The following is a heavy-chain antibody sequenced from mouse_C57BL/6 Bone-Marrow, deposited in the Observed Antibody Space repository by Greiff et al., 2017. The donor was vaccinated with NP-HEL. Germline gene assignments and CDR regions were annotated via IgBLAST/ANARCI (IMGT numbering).Heavy chain of an antibody. CDR2: FHPYSDDT. CDR1: GYTFTTYP. V-gene: IGHV1-47*01. Sequence: QVQLQQSGAELVKPGASVKMSCKASGYTFTTYPIEWMKQNPGKSLEWIGNFHPYSDDTKYNEKFKGKATLTVEKSSSTVYLELSRLTSDDAAVYYCARGEYYGSSRDWYFGGWGTGTTVTVAS. J-gene: IGHJ1*03. CDR3: ARGEYYGSSRDWYFGG. D-gene: IGHD1-1*01.